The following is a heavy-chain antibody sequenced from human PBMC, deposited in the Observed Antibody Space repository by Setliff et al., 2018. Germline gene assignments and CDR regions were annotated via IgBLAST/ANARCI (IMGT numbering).Heavy chain of an antibody. CDR2: ISGSGGST. CDR3: AKHMPLQFLEWLSEFDY. Sequence: ETLSLSCAASGFTFTNYAMSWVRQAPGKGLEWVSAISGSGGSTYYADSVKGWFTISRDNSKNTLYLQMNSLRAEDTAVYYCAKHMPLQFLEWLSEFDYWGQGTLVTVSS. V-gene: IGHV3-23*01. CDR1: GFTFTNYA. D-gene: IGHD3-3*01. J-gene: IGHJ4*02.